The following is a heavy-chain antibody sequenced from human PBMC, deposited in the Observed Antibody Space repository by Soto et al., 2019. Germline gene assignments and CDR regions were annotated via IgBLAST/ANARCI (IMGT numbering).Heavy chain of an antibody. V-gene: IGHV4-31*03. Sequence: PSETLSLTCTVSGGSISSGGYYWSWIRQHPGKGLEWIGYIYYSGSTYYNPSLKSRVTISVDTSKNQFSLKLSSVTAADTAVYYCARASYGVFYYYYGMDVWGQGTTVTVS. D-gene: IGHD5-18*01. CDR1: GGSISSGGYY. J-gene: IGHJ6*02. CDR2: IYYSGST. CDR3: ARASYGVFYYYYGMDV.